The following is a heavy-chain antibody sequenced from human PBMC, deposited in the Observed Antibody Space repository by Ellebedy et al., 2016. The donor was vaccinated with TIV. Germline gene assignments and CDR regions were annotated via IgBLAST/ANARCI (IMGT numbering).Heavy chain of an antibody. J-gene: IGHJ4*02. CDR3: ARRGGHYASGTYYDYFDY. D-gene: IGHD3-10*01. CDR1: GYRFSNYW. Sequence: PGGSLRLSCEASGYRFSNYWIGWVRQTPGKGLEWMGIIYPTDSATRNSPSFQGQITISVDKSINTAYLQWSSLKASDTAMDYCARRGGHYASGTYYDYFDYWGQGTLVTVSS. V-gene: IGHV5-51*01. CDR2: IYPTDSAT.